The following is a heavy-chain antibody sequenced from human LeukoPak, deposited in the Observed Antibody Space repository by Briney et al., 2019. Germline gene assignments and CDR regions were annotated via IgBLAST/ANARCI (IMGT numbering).Heavy chain of an antibody. V-gene: IGHV4-59*11. Sequence: SETLSLTCTVSGGSISSHYWSWIRQPPGKGLEWIGYIYYSGSTNYNPSLKSRVTISVDTSKNQFSLKLSSVTAADTAVYYCAGYEYDFWSGYYTGANVAFDIWGRGTMVTVSS. CDR1: GGSISSHY. CDR2: IYYSGST. D-gene: IGHD3-3*01. CDR3: AGYEYDFWSGYYTGANVAFDI. J-gene: IGHJ3*02.